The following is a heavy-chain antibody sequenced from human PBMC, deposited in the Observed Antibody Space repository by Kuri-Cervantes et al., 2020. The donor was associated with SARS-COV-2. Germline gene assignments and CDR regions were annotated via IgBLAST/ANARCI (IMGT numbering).Heavy chain of an antibody. J-gene: IGHJ3*02. CDR2: INPNSGGT. D-gene: IGHD2-2*01. V-gene: IGHV1-2*02. CDR1: GYTFTGYY. Sequence: ASVKVSCKASGYTFTGYYMHWVRQAPGQGLEWMGWINPNSGGTNYAQKLQGRVTMTTDTSTSTAYMELRSLRSDDTAVYYCARDQRIPGRYQLLIDAFDIWGQGTMVTVSS. CDR3: ARDQRIPGRYQLLIDAFDI.